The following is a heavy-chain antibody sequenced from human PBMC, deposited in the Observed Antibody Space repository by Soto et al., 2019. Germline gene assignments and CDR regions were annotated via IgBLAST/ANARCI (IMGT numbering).Heavy chain of an antibody. V-gene: IGHV4-61*08. Sequence: SETLSLTCAVSGGSISSGGYYWSWIRQPPGKGLEWIGYIYYSGSTNYNPSLKSRVTISVDTSKNQFSLKLSSVTAADTAVYYSTRRQSMVPRVTASDTGGKEPMV. J-gene: IGHJ6*03. D-gene: IGHD3-10*01. CDR1: GGSISSGGYY. CDR2: IYYSGST. CDR3: TRRQSMVPRVTASDT.